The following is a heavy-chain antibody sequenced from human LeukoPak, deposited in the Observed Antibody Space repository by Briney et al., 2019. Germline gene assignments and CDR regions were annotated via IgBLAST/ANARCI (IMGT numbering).Heavy chain of an antibody. Sequence: ASVKVSCKASGYTFTGYYMHWVRQAPGQGLEWMGIINPSGGSTSYAQKFQGRVTMTRDTSTSTVYMELSSLRSEDTAVYYCARDGLGGESDYWGQGTLVTVSS. D-gene: IGHD3-10*01. CDR3: ARDGLGGESDY. J-gene: IGHJ4*02. CDR2: INPSGGST. V-gene: IGHV1-46*01. CDR1: GYTFTGYY.